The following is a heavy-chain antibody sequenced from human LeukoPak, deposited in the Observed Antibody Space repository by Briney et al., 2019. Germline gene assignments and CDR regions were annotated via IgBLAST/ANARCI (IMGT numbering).Heavy chain of an antibody. V-gene: IGHV3-20*04. CDR3: ARGTEPTLMLETFDI. CDR1: GFTFDDYG. J-gene: IGHJ3*02. D-gene: IGHD1-14*01. CDR2: INWNGGST. Sequence: GGSLRLSCAASGFTFDDYGMSWVRQAPGKGLEWVSGINWNGGSTGYADSVKGRFTISRDNAKNSLYLQMNSLRAEDTALYYCARGTEPTLMLETFDIWGQGTMVTVSS.